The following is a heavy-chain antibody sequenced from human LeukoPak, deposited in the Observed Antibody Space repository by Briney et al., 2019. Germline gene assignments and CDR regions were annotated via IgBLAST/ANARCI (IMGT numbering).Heavy chain of an antibody. Sequence: ASVKVSCKASGYTFTSYGISWERQAPGQGLEWMGWISAYNGNTNYAQKLQGRVTMTTDTSTSTAYMELRSLRSDDTAVYYCARAGYSGYDFPLYYWGQGTLVTVSS. CDR3: ARAGYSGYDFPLYY. CDR2: ISAYNGNT. CDR1: GYTFTSYG. V-gene: IGHV1-18*01. D-gene: IGHD5-12*01. J-gene: IGHJ4*02.